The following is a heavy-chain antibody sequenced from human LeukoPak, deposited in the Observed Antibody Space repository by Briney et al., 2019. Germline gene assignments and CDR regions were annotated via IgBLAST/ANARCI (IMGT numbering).Heavy chain of an antibody. J-gene: IGHJ3*02. CDR2: INPNSGGT. CDR1: GYTYTGYY. Sequence: GASVKVSCKASGYTYTGYYIHCVRQAPGQGLEWMGWINPNSGGTNYAQKFQGRVTITRDTSISTAYMELSRLRSDDTAVYYCARDSSRVRASAFDIWGQRTMVTVSS. V-gene: IGHV1-2*02. D-gene: IGHD3-10*01. CDR3: ARDSSRVRASAFDI.